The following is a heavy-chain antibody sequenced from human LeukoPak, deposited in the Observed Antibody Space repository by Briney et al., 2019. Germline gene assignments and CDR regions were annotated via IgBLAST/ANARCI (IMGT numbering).Heavy chain of an antibody. CDR3: ARDARGYCSGGSCYSAY. V-gene: IGHV1-18*01. Sequence: ASVKVSCKASGYTFTSYGISWVRQAPGQGLEWMGWISAYNGNTNYAQKLQGRVTMTTDTSTSTAYMELRSLRSDDTAVYYCARDARGYCSGGSCYSAYWGQGTLVTVSS. J-gene: IGHJ4*02. D-gene: IGHD2-15*01. CDR1: GYTFTSYG. CDR2: ISAYNGNT.